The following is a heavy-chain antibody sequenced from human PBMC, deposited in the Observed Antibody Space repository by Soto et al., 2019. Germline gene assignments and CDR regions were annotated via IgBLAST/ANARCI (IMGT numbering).Heavy chain of an antibody. V-gene: IGHV3-7*01. CDR1: QISFSSYW. J-gene: IGHJ4*02. D-gene: IGHD3-22*01. Sequence: PGGSLRLSCVVSQISFSSYWMTWVRQAPGKGLECVANINQDGSEKYYEDSVKGRFTISRDNTKNSLYLHMNSLRAEDTAVYYCARDDYPYYDDSSGYHFDYWGQGALVTVSS. CDR3: ARDDYPYYDDSSGYHFDY. CDR2: INQDGSEK.